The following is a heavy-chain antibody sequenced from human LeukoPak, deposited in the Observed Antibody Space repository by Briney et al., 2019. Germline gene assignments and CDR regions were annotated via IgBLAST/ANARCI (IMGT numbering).Heavy chain of an antibody. D-gene: IGHD4-11*01. CDR2: IKQDGSEK. J-gene: IGHJ6*03. Sequence: GGSQRLSCAASGFTFSSYWMSWVRQAPGKGLEWVANIKQDGSEKYYVDSVKGRFTISRDNAKNSLYLQMNSLRAEDTAVYYCARDEAVTTPYYYYYYMDVWGKGTTVTVSS. CDR3: ARDEAVTTPYYYYYYMDV. V-gene: IGHV3-7*01. CDR1: GFTFSSYW.